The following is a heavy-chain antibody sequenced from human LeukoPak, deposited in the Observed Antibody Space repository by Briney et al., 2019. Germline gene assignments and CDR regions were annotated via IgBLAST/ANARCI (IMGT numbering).Heavy chain of an antibody. CDR1: GGTFSRYA. Sequence: SVKVSCKASGGTFSRYAISLVRQAPGQGLEWMGGIIPIFGTANYAQKFQGRVTITADESTGTAYMELSSLRSEDTAVYYCARDYYDSSGYYLSFDYWGQGTLVTVSS. V-gene: IGHV1-69*13. J-gene: IGHJ4*02. D-gene: IGHD3-22*01. CDR3: ARDYYDSSGYYLSFDY. CDR2: IIPIFGTA.